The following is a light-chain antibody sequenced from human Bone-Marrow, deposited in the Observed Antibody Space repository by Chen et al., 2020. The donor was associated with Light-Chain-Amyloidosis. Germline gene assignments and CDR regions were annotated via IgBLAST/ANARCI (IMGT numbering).Light chain of an antibody. V-gene: IGLV3-21*02. CDR1: NIGSTS. Sequence: SYVLTQPSSVSVAPGQTATIARGGNNIGSTSVHWYQQKPGQAPLLVVYDDSDRPSGIPERLSGSNSGNTATLTMSRVEAGDEADYYCQVWDRSSDRPVFGGGTKLTVL. CDR3: QVWDRSSDRPV. CDR2: DDS. J-gene: IGLJ3*02.